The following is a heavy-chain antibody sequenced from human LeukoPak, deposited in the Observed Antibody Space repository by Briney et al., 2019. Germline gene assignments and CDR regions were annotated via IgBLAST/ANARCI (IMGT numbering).Heavy chain of an antibody. J-gene: IGHJ4*02. V-gene: IGHV3-23*01. D-gene: IGHD3-9*01. CDR2: VGGGTDI. CDR3: AKGGMETGYYAYSDY. CDR1: GFTFNVHG. Sequence: GGSLRLSCVASGFTFNVHGMTWVRQAPGEGLEWVSSVGGGTDIHYADSVKGRFTISRDNSKNTLYLQMNSLRAEDTAVYYCAKGGMETGYYAYSDYWGQGTLVTVSS.